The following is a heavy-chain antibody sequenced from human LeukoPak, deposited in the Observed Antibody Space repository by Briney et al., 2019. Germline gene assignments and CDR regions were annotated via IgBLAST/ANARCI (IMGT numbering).Heavy chain of an antibody. J-gene: IGHJ4*02. CDR2: INPKNGGT. V-gene: IGHV1-2*02. CDR1: GYSFIGDY. CDR3: ARDPVRGWSLEY. D-gene: IGHD6-19*01. Sequence: ASVKVSCKASGYSFIGDYIHWVRQAPGQGLEWMGWINPKNGGTKYGQQFQGRVTMTRDTSISTAYIELSRMTSDDTAVYYCARDPVRGWSLEYWGQGTLVTASS.